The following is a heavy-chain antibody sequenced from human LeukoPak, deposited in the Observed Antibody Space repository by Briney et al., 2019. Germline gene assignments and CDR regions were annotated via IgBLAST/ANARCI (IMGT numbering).Heavy chain of an antibody. CDR2: INPNSGGT. CDR3: ARVWGYAANLNY. V-gene: IGHV1-2*02. Sequence: ASVKVSCKASGYTFTGYYMHWVRQAPGQGLGLMGWINPNSGGTNYAQKFRGRVTMTRDTSIRTAYMELSRLRSDDTAVYYCARVWGYAANLNYWGQGTLVTVSS. J-gene: IGHJ4*02. D-gene: IGHD3-16*01. CDR1: GYTFTGYY.